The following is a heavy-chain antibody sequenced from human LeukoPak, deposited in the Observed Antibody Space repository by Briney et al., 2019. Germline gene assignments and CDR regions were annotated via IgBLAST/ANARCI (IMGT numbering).Heavy chain of an antibody. V-gene: IGHV3-7*01. CDR2: IKEDGSEK. Sequence: GGSLRLSCAASGFTFNSYWMSWVRQAPGKGLEWVANIKEDGSEKNYVDSVEGRFTVSRDNAKNSLYLQMNNLRAEDTAVYYCAREAIIAAGIWGQGTLVTVSS. CDR3: AREAIIAAGI. D-gene: IGHD6-13*01. J-gene: IGHJ4*02. CDR1: GFTFNSYW.